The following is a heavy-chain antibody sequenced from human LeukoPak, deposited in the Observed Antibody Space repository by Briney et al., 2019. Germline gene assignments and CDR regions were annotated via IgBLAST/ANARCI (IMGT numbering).Heavy chain of an antibody. CDR2: IYESGTT. D-gene: IGHD1-26*01. Sequence: SETLSLTCAVYGESLNSYYWSWVRQPPGEGLEWIGEIYESGTTKYNPSLKSRVAISMVTSKQQFSLILSSVTAADTAVYYCARGAWASRLASWGLGTPVIVSS. J-gene: IGHJ4*02. CDR1: GESLNSYY. CDR3: ARGAWASRLAS. V-gene: IGHV4-34*01.